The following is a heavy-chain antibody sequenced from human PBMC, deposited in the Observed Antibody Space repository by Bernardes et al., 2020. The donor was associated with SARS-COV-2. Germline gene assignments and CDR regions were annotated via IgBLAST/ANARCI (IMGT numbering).Heavy chain of an antibody. D-gene: IGHD5-12*01. V-gene: IGHV1-8*01. CDR3: ARGAASGYASDN. CDR2: MNPNSGNT. CDR1: GYTFTSYD. J-gene: IGHJ4*02. Sequence: ASVKVSCKASGYTFTSYDINWVRQATGQGLEWMGWMNPNSGNTGYAQKFQGRVTMTRNTSISTAYMELSSLRSEDTAVYYCARGAASGYASDNWGQGTLVTVSS.